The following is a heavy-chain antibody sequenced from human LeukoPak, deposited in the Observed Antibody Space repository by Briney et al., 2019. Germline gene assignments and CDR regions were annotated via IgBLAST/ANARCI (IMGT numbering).Heavy chain of an antibody. V-gene: IGHV4-59*08. Sequence: SETLSLTCSLSGVSINYYYWTWIRQSPGKGLEWIGYIHNSGGTNYNPSLQSRVTISVDTSKNQFSLKLSSVTAADTAVYYCARQTVVNRDIDYWGQGTLVTVSS. D-gene: IGHD4-23*01. CDR2: IHNSGGT. CDR3: ARQTVVNRDIDY. J-gene: IGHJ4*02. CDR1: GVSINYYY.